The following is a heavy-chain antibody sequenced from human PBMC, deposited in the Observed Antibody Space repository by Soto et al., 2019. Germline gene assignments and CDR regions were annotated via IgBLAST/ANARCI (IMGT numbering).Heavy chain of an antibody. CDR2: MNRGGSI. CDR3: TSDDVHCRRDTCYGIGLDV. D-gene: IGHD2-15*01. V-gene: IGHV3-66*01. Sequence: KELEWVSLMNRGGSISYADSVKGRFTISRDNSENTLYLQMSTLGVEDTAVYYCTSDDVHCRRDTCYGIGLDV. J-gene: IGHJ6*01.